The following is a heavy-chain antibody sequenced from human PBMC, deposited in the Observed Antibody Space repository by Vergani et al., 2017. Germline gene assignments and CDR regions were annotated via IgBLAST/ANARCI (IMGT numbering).Heavy chain of an antibody. Sequence: EVQLVESGGGLVKPGGSLRLSCAASGFTFSSYAMSWVRQAPGKGLEWVSVIYSGGSSTYYADSVKGRFTISRDNSKNTLYLQMNSLRAEDTAVYYCAKGAHYDFWSGYYPSDCLDYWGQGTLVTVSS. CDR2: IYSGGSST. CDR1: GFTFSSYA. J-gene: IGHJ4*02. D-gene: IGHD3-3*01. CDR3: AKGAHYDFWSGYYPSDCLDY. V-gene: IGHV3-23*03.